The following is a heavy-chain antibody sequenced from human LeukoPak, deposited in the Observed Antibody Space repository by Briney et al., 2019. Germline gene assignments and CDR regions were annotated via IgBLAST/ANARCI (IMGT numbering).Heavy chain of an antibody. CDR1: GFTFSSYE. J-gene: IGHJ4*02. CDR2: ISDSGRTI. V-gene: IGHV3-48*03. D-gene: IGHD3-3*01. Sequence: GGSLRLSCAASGFTFSSYEMNWVRQAPGKGLEWVSYISDSGRTIYYPDSVKGRFTISRDNAKNSLYLQMNSLRAEDTAVYYCARRYGFWDYWGQGTLVTVSS. CDR3: ARRYGFWDY.